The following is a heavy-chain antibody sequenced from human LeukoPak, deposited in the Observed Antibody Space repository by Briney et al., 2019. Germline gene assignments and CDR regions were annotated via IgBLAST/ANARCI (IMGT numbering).Heavy chain of an antibody. CDR1: GFAFSTYS. J-gene: IGHJ4*02. Sequence: GGSLRLSCAASGFAFSTYSMNWVRQSPGKGLEWLSYISSSSSTIYYADSVKGRFTISRDNAKNSLYLQMNSLRAEDTAVYYCGSQTVAGGYWGQGTLVTVSS. CDR3: GSQTVAGGY. CDR2: ISSSSSTI. D-gene: IGHD1-14*01. V-gene: IGHV3-48*01.